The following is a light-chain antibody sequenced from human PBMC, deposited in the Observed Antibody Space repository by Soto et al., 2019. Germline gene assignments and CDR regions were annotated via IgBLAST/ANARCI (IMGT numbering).Light chain of an antibody. J-gene: IGLJ2*01. V-gene: IGLV2-8*01. CDR1: SRDVGAYNY. CDR3: ISYAGSNNVI. Sequence: QSALTQPPSASGSPGQSVTISCTGTSRDVGAYNYVSWYQQHPGKAPKLMIYEVNKRPSGVPDRFSGSKSGNTASLTVSGLQAEDEADYYCISYAGSNNVIFGGGTKLTVL. CDR2: EVN.